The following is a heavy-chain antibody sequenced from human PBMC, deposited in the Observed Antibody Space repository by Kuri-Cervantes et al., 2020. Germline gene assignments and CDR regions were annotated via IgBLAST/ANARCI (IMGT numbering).Heavy chain of an antibody. CDR1: GFTFSSYG. D-gene: IGHD5-12*01. J-gene: IGHJ5*02. Sequence: GGSLRLSCAASGFTFSSYGMHWVRQAPGKGLEWVSSISSSSSYIYYADSVKGRFTISRDNAKNSLYLQMNSLRAEDTAVYYCARQNRGYDERLDLWGQGTLVTVSS. CDR2: ISSSSSYI. V-gene: IGHV3-21*01. CDR3: ARQNRGYDERLDL.